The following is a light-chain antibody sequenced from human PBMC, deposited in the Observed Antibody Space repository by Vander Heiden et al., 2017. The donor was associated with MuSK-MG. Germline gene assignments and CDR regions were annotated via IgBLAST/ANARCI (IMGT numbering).Light chain of an antibody. V-gene: IGLV1-40*01. J-gene: IGLJ2*01. CDR1: SSNIGAGYD. CDR3: QSYDSSLSGSDVV. Sequence: QSVLTQPPSVSGAPGQRVTISCTGGSSNIGAGYDLHWYQQLPGTAPKLLIYATNNRPSGVPDRFPGSKSGTSASLAITGRQAEDEADYYCQSYDSSLSGSDVVFGGGTKLTVL. CDR2: ATN.